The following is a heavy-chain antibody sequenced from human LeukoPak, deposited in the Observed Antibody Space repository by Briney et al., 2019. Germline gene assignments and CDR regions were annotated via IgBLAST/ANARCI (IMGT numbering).Heavy chain of an antibody. V-gene: IGHV3-30-3*01. CDR1: GFTFSSYA. J-gene: IGHJ4*02. Sequence: PGRSLRLSCAASGFTFSSYAMHWVRQAPGKGLEWVAVISYDGSNKYYADSVKGRFTISRDNSKNTLYLQMNSLRAEDTAVYYCARDYYDSSGYYIPGVWGQGTLVTVPS. CDR3: ARDYYDSSGYYIPGV. CDR2: ISYDGSNK. D-gene: IGHD3-22*01.